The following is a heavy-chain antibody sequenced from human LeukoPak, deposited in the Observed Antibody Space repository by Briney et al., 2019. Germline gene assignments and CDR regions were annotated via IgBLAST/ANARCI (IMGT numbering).Heavy chain of an antibody. V-gene: IGHV3-21*01. J-gene: IGHJ5*02. CDR3: ARGTFDGFDP. D-gene: IGHD3-16*01. CDR2: ISSSSSYI. CDR1: GFTFSSYS. Sequence: GGSPRLSCAASGFTFSSYSMNWVRQAPGKGLEWVSSISSSSSYIYYADSVKGRFTISRDNAKNSLYLQMDSLRAEDTAVYYCARGTFDGFDPWGQGTLVTVSS.